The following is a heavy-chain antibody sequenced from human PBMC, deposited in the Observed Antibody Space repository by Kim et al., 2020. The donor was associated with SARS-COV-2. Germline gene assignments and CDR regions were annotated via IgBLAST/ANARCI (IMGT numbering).Heavy chain of an antibody. CDR1: GGSISSGGYY. Sequence: SETLSLTCTVSGGSISSGGYYWSWIRQHPGKGLEWIGYIYYSGSTYYNPSLKSRVTISVDTSKNQFSLKLSSVTAADTAVYYCARNIGITMIVVVTGWFDPWGHGTLFTVSP. D-gene: IGHD3-22*01. V-gene: IGHV4-31*03. CDR3: ARNIGITMIVVVTGWFDP. J-gene: IGHJ5*02. CDR2: IYYSGST.